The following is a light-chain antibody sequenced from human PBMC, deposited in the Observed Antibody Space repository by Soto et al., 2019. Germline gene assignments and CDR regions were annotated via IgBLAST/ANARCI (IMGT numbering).Light chain of an antibody. Sequence: EIVFTQSPGTLSLSPGETATLYCRASQSASSSHLAWYQHKTGQAPRLIIYAASSRATGSPDRFSGGGSGTDFTLTISRLEPEDVAVYYCHQYGYSPITFGQGTRLEI. V-gene: IGKV3-20*01. CDR1: QSASSSH. J-gene: IGKJ5*01. CDR2: AAS. CDR3: HQYGYSPIT.